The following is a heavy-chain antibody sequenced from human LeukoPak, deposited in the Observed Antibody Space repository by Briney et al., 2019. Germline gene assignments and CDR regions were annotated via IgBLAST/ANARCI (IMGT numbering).Heavy chain of an antibody. V-gene: IGHV4-59*01. Sequence: SETLSLTCTVSGGSISGYYWSWIRQPPGKGLEWIGYIYYSGSTNYNPSLKSRVTISVDTSKNQFSLKLSSVTAADTAVYYCASFGAVADYWGQGTLVTVSS. CDR3: ASFGAVADY. CDR1: GGSISGYY. J-gene: IGHJ4*02. D-gene: IGHD6-19*01. CDR2: IYYSGST.